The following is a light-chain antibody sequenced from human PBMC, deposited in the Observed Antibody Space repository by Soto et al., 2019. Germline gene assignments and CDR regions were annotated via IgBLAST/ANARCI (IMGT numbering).Light chain of an antibody. J-gene: IGKJ1*01. V-gene: IGKV1-5*01. Sequence: DIQMTQSQSSLSASVGDRVTVTCRASQSISTYLNWYQQKPGKAPNLLIYEASSLQSGVPSRFSGSGSGTEFTLTISSLQPDDFATYYCQHYNSYSEAFGQGTKVDI. CDR2: EAS. CDR3: QHYNSYSEA. CDR1: QSISTY.